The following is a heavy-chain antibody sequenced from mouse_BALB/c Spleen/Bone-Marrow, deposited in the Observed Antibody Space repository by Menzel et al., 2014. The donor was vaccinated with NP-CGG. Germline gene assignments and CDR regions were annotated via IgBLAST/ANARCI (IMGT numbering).Heavy chain of an antibody. CDR2: ILSGGSS. D-gene: IGHD2-4*01. V-gene: IGHV2-2*03. CDR1: GFSLTTYG. J-gene: IGHJ2*02. Sequence: QVQLQQSGPGLAQPSQSLSITCTVSGFSLTTYGIHWIRQSPGKGLEWLGVILSGGSSDYNAAFISRMSINKDNSKSQDFFKMNSLQSNDTAIYYYTRNYDYGAYYFDYWGQGTFITVAS. CDR3: TRNYDYGAYYFDY.